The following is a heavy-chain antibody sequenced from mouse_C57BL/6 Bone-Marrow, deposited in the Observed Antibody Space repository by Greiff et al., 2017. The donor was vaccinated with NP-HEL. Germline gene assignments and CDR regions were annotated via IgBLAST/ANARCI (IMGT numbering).Heavy chain of an antibody. D-gene: IGHD1-1*01. V-gene: IGHV1-80*01. CDR3: ARSSYYYGSPFAY. Sequence: VQLQESGAELVKPGASVKISCKASGYAFSSYWMNWVKQRPGKGLEWIGQIYPGDGDTNYNGKFKGKATLTADKSSSTAYMQLSSLTSEDSAVYFGARSSYYYGSPFAYWGQGTLVTVSA. CDR1: GYAFSSYW. CDR2: IYPGDGDT. J-gene: IGHJ3*01.